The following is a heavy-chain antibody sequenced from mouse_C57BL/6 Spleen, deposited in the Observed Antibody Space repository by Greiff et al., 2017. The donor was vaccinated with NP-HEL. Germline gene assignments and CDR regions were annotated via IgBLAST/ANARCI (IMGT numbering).Heavy chain of an antibody. V-gene: IGHV1-53*01. CDR2: INPSNGGT. J-gene: IGHJ2*01. CDR3: ARKGFAGPYFDY. CDR1: GYTFTSYW. Sequence: VQLQQPGTELVKPGASVKLSCKASGYTFTSYWMHWVKQRPGEGLEWIGNINPSNGGTNYNEKFKSKATLTVDKSSSTAYMQLSSLTSEDSAVYYCARKGFAGPYFDYWGQGTTLTVSS.